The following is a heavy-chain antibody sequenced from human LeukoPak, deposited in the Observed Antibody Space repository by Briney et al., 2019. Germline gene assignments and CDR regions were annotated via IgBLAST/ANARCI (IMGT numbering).Heavy chain of an antibody. D-gene: IGHD5-24*01. CDR3: ARATRDGWIDY. V-gene: IGHV4-59*01. CDR2: IYYSGST. J-gene: IGHJ4*02. CDR1: GGSISSYY. Sequence: PSETLSLTCTVSGGSISSYYWSWIRQPPGKGLEWIGYIYYSGSTNYNPSLKSRVTISVDTSKNQFSLKLSSVTAADTAVYYCARATRDGWIDYWGQGTLVTVSS.